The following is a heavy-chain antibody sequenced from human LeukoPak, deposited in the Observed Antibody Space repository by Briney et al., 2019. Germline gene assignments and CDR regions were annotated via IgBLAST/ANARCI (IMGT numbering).Heavy chain of an antibody. CDR1: GYSISSGYY. CDR3: ARGKGSGWDHHAEYYYYYYYMDV. V-gene: IGHV4-38-2*01. D-gene: IGHD6-19*01. Sequence: SETLSLTCAVSGYSISSGYYWGWIRQPPGKGVEWIGSIYHSGSTYYNPSLKSRVTISVDTSKNQFSLKLSSVTAADTAVYYCARGKGSGWDHHAEYYYYYYYMDVWGKGTTVTVSS. J-gene: IGHJ6*03. CDR2: IYHSGST.